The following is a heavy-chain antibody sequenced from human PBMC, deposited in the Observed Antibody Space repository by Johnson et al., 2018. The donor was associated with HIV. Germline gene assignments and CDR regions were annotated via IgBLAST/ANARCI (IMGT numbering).Heavy chain of an antibody. CDR3: TTDPIVAAGHDAFDI. J-gene: IGHJ3*02. Sequence: VQLVESGGGLVLPGGSLRLSCAVSGFTFTDHYMDWVRQAPGKGLEWVGRIRNKANSYTTEYAASVQGRFTILRDDSKNTLYLQMHSLKTEDTAVYYCTTDPIVAAGHDAFDIWGQGTMVTVSS. CDR1: GFTFTDHY. CDR2: IRNKANSYTT. D-gene: IGHD6-13*01. V-gene: IGHV3-72*01.